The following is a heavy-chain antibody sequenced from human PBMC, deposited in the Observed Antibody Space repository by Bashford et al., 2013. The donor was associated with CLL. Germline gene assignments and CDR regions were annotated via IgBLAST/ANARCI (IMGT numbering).Heavy chain of an antibody. Sequence: SGPTLVKPTQTLTLTCTFSGFSLSTSGLGVGWIRQTPLKALEWLAVIYWDDDKRYTPSLKDRVTITKDTSKKQVVLTMANMDPVDAATYYCAVATAYLTSGALLFDHWGQGALVTVSS. CDR1: GFSLSTSGLG. CDR3: AVATAYLTSGALLFDH. CDR2: IYWDDDK. J-gene: IGHJ4*02. V-gene: IGHV2-5*02. D-gene: IGHD1-1*01.